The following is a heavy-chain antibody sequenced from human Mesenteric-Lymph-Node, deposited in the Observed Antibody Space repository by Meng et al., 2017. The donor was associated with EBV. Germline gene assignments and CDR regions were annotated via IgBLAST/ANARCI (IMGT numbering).Heavy chain of an antibody. CDR2: IYYSGST. Sequence: QGQLQESGPGPGKPSENLSLTCTVSDGSVSSGSYYWSWIRQPPGKGLEWIGYIYYSGSTNYNPSLKSRVTISVDTSKNQFSLKLSSVTAADTAVYYCARLDRWELLRGLVYWGQGTLVTVSS. CDR3: ARLDRWELLRGLVY. V-gene: IGHV4-61*01. D-gene: IGHD1-26*01. CDR1: DGSVSSGSYY. J-gene: IGHJ4*02.